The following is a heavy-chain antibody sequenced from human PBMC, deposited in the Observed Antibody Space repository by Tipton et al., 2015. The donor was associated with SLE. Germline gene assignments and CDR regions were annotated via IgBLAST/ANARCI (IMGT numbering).Heavy chain of an antibody. Sequence: SLRLSCAASGFTFSDYYMTWIRQAPGKGLEWLSYISSTSTYIDYADSVKGRFTISRDNAKNSLYLQMKSLRAEDTGVYYCATTGDDGFDIWGQGTMVTVSS. CDR1: GFTFSDYY. CDR2: ISSTSTYI. D-gene: IGHD1-1*01. J-gene: IGHJ3*02. V-gene: IGHV3-11*06. CDR3: ATTGDDGFDI.